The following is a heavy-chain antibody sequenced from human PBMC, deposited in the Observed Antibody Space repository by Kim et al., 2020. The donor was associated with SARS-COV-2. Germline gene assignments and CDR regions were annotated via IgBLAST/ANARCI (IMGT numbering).Heavy chain of an antibody. CDR1: GGSISSYY. J-gene: IGHJ3*02. V-gene: IGHV4-59*08. Sequence: SETLSLTCTVSGGSISSYYWSWIRQPPGKGLEWIGYIYYSGSTNYNPSLKSRVTISVDTSKNQFSLKLSSVTAADTAVYYCASMNPLADAFDIWGQGTMVTVSS. CDR2: IYYSGST. CDR3: ASMNPLADAFDI.